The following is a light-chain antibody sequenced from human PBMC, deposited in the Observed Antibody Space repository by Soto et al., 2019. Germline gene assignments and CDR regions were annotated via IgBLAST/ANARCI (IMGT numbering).Light chain of an antibody. J-gene: IGLJ2*01. CDR1: SSDVGGFNY. CDR3: RSYTSSSTLIL. Sequence: QSALTQAASVSGSPGQSITISCTGTSSDVGGFNYVSWYQQHPGKAPKLIIYEVNNRPSGVSNRFSGSKSGNTASLTISGIPAEDEADYYCRSYTSSSTLILFGGGTKLTVL. CDR2: EVN. V-gene: IGLV2-14*01.